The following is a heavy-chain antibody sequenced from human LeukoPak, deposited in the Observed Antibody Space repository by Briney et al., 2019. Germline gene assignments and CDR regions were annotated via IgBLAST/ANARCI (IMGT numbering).Heavy chain of an antibody. J-gene: IGHJ4*02. Sequence: ASVKVSCKASGYTFTNYGISWVRQAPGQGLEWMGWISTNTGNTNYAQKLQGRVTMTTDTSTNTAHMELRSLSSDDTALYYCARDSIQSGISGYWGQGTLVTVSS. D-gene: IGHD1-14*01. CDR1: GYTFTNYG. CDR2: ISTNTGNT. CDR3: ARDSIQSGISGY. V-gene: IGHV1-18*01.